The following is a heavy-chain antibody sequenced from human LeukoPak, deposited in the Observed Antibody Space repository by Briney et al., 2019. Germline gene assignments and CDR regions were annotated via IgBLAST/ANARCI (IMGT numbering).Heavy chain of an antibody. V-gene: IGHV4-34*01. J-gene: IGHJ1*01. CDR2: INHSGST. D-gene: IGHD6-13*01. Sequence: SETLSLTCAVYGGSFSGYYWSWIRQPPGKGLEWIGEINHSGSTNYNPSLKSRVTISVDTSKNQFSLKLSSVTAADTAVYYCARRVAATGIADYFQYWGQGSLVTVSS. CDR1: GGSFSGYY. CDR3: ARRVAATGIADYFQY.